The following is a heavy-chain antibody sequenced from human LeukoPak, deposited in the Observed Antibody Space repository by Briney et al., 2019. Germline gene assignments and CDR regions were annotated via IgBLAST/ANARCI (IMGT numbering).Heavy chain of an antibody. D-gene: IGHD3-22*01. CDR1: GYNFNNHD. V-gene: IGHV1-8*01. Sequence: ASVKVPCKASGYNFNNHDINWVRQATGQGLEWLGRMNPNSGNAGYAQKLQGRVTMTWDSSTNTAYLEVTAQRSDDTAVYYCAKSSGDYFFDYWGQGTLVTVSS. J-gene: IGHJ4*02. CDR3: AKSSGDYFFDY. CDR2: MNPNSGNA.